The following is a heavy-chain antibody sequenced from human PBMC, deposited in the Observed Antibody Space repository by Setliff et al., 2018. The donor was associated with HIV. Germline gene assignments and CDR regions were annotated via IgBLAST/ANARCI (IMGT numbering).Heavy chain of an antibody. CDR3: ARHYNAYDH. D-gene: IGHD3-10*01. V-gene: IGHV3-20*04. CDR2: INWNGASV. Sequence: PGGSLRLSCATSGFIFEDYGMNWVRQAPGKGLEWVSGINWNGASVGYADSVKGRFTISRDNSKNTLYLQMNSLRAEDTALYYCARHYNAYDHWGQGTLVTVSS. J-gene: IGHJ5*02. CDR1: GFIFEDYG.